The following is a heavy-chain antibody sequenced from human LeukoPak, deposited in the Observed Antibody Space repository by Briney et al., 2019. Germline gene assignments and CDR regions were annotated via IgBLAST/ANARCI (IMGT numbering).Heavy chain of an antibody. J-gene: IGHJ4*02. CDR1: GFTFSNYA. D-gene: IGHD1-26*01. Sequence: TGGSLRLSCAASGFTFSNYATNWVRQAPGRGLEWVSAISGNGGSTYYADSVKGRFTISRDNSKNTLYLQMNSLRAEDTAVYYCAKDLAGSGSYSFDYWGQGTLVTVSS. CDR2: ISGNGGST. CDR3: AKDLAGSGSYSFDY. V-gene: IGHV3-23*01.